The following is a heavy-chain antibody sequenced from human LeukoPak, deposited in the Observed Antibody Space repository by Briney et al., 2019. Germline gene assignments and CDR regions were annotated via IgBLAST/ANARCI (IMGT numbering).Heavy chain of an antibody. J-gene: IGHJ5*02. CDR2: ISYDGSNK. Sequence: GGSLRLSCAASGFTFSSYAMHWVRQAPGKGLEWVAVISYDGSNKYYADSVKGRFTISRDNSKNTLYLQMNSLRAEDTAVYYCARAPHSSGWYDDWFDPWGQGALVTVSS. D-gene: IGHD6-19*01. V-gene: IGHV3-30*04. CDR3: ARAPHSSGWYDDWFDP. CDR1: GFTFSSYA.